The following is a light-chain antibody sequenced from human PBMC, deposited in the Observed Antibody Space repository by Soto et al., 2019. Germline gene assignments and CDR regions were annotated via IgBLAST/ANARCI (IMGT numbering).Light chain of an antibody. CDR3: QHSDNLPLT. Sequence: DTQMTQSPSSLSASVGDRVTITCQASQGIAKYLHWYQQKPGKAPKLLIYHASNLQTGVPSRFSGSGSGTDFTLTISSLQPEDIATYFCQHSDNLPLTCGGGTKVEIK. V-gene: IGKV1-33*01. CDR2: HAS. CDR1: QGIAKY. J-gene: IGKJ4*01.